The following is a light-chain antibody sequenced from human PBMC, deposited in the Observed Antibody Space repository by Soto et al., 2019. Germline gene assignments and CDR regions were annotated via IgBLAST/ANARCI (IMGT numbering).Light chain of an antibody. CDR2: RNN. CDR3: EAWDDSLSAVV. J-gene: IGLJ2*01. CDR1: SSNIGSNY. Sequence: QSVLTQPPSASGTPGQRVTISCSGSSSNIGSNYVYWYQQLPGTAPKLLIYRNNQRPSGVPDRFSGSKSGTSASLAISGLRSEDEADYYCEAWDDSLSAVVSGGGNKVTDL. V-gene: IGLV1-47*01.